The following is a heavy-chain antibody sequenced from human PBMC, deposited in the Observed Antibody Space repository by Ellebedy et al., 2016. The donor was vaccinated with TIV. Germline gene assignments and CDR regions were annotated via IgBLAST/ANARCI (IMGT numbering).Heavy chain of an antibody. J-gene: IGHJ4*02. CDR1: GFPFSDYY. CDR3: ARLDWSDVDLRHFYFDY. Sequence: GESLKISCAASGFPFSDYYMSWIRQAPGKGLEWVSFITSGGTIYYADSVKGRFTISRDNAKNSLYLHMNRLRAEDTAVYYCARLDWSDVDLRHFYFDYWGQGTQVTVSS. CDR2: ITSGGTI. D-gene: IGHD1-1*01. V-gene: IGHV3-11*01.